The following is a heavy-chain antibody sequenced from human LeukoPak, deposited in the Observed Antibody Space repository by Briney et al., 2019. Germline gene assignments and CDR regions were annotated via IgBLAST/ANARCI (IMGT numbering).Heavy chain of an antibody. D-gene: IGHD2-2*01. J-gene: IGHJ4*02. CDR1: GGSISSYY. V-gene: IGHV4-59*01. Sequence: SETLSLTCTVSGGSISSYYWSWIRQPPGKGLEWIGYIYYSGSTNYNPSLKSRVTISVDTSKHQFSLKLSSVTAADTAVYYCARLDVVVPAAIDYWGQGTLVTVSS. CDR2: IYYSGST. CDR3: ARLDVVVPAAIDY.